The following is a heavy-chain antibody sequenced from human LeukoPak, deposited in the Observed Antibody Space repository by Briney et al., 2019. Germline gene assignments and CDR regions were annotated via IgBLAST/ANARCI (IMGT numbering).Heavy chain of an antibody. J-gene: IGHJ5*02. D-gene: IGHD6-13*01. CDR3: ARAPGLYSSSWYNWFDP. Sequence: ASVKVSCKASGYTFTSYDINWVRQATGQGLEWMGWMNPNSGNTGYAQKFQGRVTMTRNTSISTAYMELSSLRSEDTAVCYCARAPGLYSSSWYNWFDPWGQGTLVTVSS. CDR1: GYTFTSYD. V-gene: IGHV1-8*01. CDR2: MNPNSGNT.